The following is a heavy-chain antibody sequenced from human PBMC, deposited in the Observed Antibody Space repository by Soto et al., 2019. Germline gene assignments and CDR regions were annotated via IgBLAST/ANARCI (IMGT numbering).Heavy chain of an antibody. V-gene: IGHV3-74*01. D-gene: IGHD7-27*01. CDR2: INNDGSST. J-gene: IGHJ3*02. CDR3: ARGGLGIVVDI. Sequence: EVQLVESGGGLVQPGGSLRLSCVVSGFTFSRYWIHWVRQAPGKGLVWVSHINNDGSSTTYADSVRGRFTISRDNAKNTLYLQMNSLRAEDSAVYYCARGGLGIVVDIWGQGTMVTVST. CDR1: GFTFSRYW.